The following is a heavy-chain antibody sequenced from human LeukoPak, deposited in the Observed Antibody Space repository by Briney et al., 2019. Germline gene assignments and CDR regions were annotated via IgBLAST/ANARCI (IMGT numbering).Heavy chain of an antibody. CDR3: ARAPGYYYGSGSRWFDP. D-gene: IGHD3-10*01. CDR1: GGSISSGGYY. J-gene: IGHJ5*02. CDR2: IYYSGST. V-gene: IGHV4-31*03. Sequence: SQTLSLTCTVSGGSISSGGYYWSWIRQHPGKGLEWIGYIYYSGSTYYNPSLKSRVTISVDRSKNQFSLKLSSVTAADTAVYYCARAPGYYYGSGSRWFDPWGQGTLVTVSS.